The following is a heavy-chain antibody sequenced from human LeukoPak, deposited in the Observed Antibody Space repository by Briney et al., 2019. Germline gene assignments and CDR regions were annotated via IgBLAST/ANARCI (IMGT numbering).Heavy chain of an antibody. CDR3: ARSYTHYDFWSGYTYQNYFDP. V-gene: IGHV3-23*01. Sequence: GGSLRLSCAASGFTFSSYAMNWVRQAPGKGLEWVSGISGSGGSTYYADSVKGRFTISRDNSKNTLYLQMDSLRAEDTAVYYCARSYTHYDFWSGYTYQNYFDPWGQGTLVTVSS. D-gene: IGHD3-3*01. J-gene: IGHJ5*02. CDR1: GFTFSSYA. CDR2: ISGSGGST.